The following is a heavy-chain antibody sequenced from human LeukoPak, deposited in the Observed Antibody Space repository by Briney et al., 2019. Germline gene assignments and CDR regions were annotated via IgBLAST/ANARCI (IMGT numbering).Heavy chain of an antibody. CDR1: GFTFTTHY. CDR2: SRSKANSYTT. J-gene: IGHJ4*02. D-gene: IGHD1-20*01. CDR3: ITGLTGTLDY. V-gene: IGHV3-72*01. Sequence: GGSLTLSCAASGFTFTTHYMDWARQAPGKGLEWVGRSRSKANSYTTEYAASVKGRFTVSRDDSKNSLYLQMSLLKTEDTAVYYCITGLTGTLDYWGQGTLVTVSS.